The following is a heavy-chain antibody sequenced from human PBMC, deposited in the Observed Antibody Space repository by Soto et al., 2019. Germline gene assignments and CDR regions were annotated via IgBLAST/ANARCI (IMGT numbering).Heavy chain of an antibody. J-gene: IGHJ6*02. CDR2: IYSGGST. CDR3: ARDPEIYGMDV. Sequence: PGGSLRLSCAASGFTVSSNYMSWVRQAPGKGLEWVSVIYSGGSTYYADSVKGRFTISRDNSKNTLYLQMNSLRAEDTAVYYCARDPEIYGMDVWGQGTTVTVSS. V-gene: IGHV3-53*01. CDR1: GFTVSSNY.